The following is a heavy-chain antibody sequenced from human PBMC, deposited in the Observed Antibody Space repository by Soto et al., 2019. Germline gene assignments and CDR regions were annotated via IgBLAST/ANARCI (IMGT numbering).Heavy chain of an antibody. D-gene: IGHD5-18*01. CDR1: RFTFSSYA. CDR3: ATDRGPSRGDSYCRTYYCRGGMYV. CDR2: ISYDGSNK. V-gene: IGHV3-30-3*01. Sequence: QVQLVESGGGMVQPGRSLRLSCAASRFTFSSYAMHWVRQAPGKGLEWVAAISYDGSNKYYADSVKGRFTISRDKSKNTLYLQMNSLRAEETAVYYCATDRGPSRGDSYCRTYYCRGGMYVWGQGITVAVAS. J-gene: IGHJ6*02.